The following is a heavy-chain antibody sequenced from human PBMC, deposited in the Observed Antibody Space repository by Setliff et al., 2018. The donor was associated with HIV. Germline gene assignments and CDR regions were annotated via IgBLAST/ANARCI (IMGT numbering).Heavy chain of an antibody. CDR3: TTDLGSGRFSWNNN. Sequence: GGSLRLSCAAAGFTFSNAWMTWVRQAPGKGLEWVARIRNKKNGGTTYYAAPVEGRVTISRDDSKNTLSLQMNSLKTEDTAIYYCTTDLGSGRFSWNNNWGQGTLVTVSS. CDR2: IRNKKNGGTT. J-gene: IGHJ4*02. CDR1: GFTFSNAW. D-gene: IGHD1-26*01. V-gene: IGHV3-15*01.